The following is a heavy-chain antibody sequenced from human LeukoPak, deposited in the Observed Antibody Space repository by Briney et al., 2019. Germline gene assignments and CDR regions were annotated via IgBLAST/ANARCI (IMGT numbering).Heavy chain of an antibody. CDR1: GYTFTSYY. D-gene: IGHD3-10*01. Sequence: GASVKVSCKASGYTFTSYYIHWVRQAPGQGLEWMGIIHPSSGGATSAQKFQGRVIMTRDTSTSTVYMELSSLRSEDTAVYYCASELSRGDEGFDYWGQGTLVTVSS. CDR2: IHPSSGGA. CDR3: ASELSRGDEGFDY. J-gene: IGHJ4*02. V-gene: IGHV1-46*01.